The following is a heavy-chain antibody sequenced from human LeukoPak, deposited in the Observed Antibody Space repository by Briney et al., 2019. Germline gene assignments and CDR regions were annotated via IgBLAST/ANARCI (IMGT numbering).Heavy chain of an antibody. J-gene: IGHJ3*01. CDR2: ISSSSSYI. CDR1: GFTFSSYS. V-gene: IGHV3-21*01. Sequence: GGSLRLSCAASGFTFSSYSMNWVRQAPGKGLEWVSSISSSSSYIYYADSVKGRFTISRDNAKNSLYLQMNSLRAEDTAVYYCARDGLPDAFDVWGQGTMVTFSS. CDR3: ARDGLPDAFDV.